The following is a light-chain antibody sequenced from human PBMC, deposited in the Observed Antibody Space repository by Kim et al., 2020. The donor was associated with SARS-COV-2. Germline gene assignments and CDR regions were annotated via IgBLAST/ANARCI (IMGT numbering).Light chain of an antibody. V-gene: IGKV3-15*01. CDR2: GAS. Sequence: EIVMTQSPATLSLSPGERATLSCGASQSISSSLAWYQQKPGQAPRVLIYGASARATGIPARFSGSGSGTEFTLTISNLQSEDFAVYYCQQYAYWRAFGQGTRLEIK. J-gene: IGKJ5*01. CDR1: QSISSS. CDR3: QQYAYWRA.